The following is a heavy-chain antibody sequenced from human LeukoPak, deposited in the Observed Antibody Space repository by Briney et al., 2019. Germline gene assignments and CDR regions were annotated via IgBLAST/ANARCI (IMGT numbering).Heavy chain of an antibody. CDR3: ATVSRDGYNFDY. CDR2: IYYSGST. D-gene: IGHD5-24*01. Sequence: KPSETPSPTCTVSGGSISSYYWSWIRQPPGKRLGWIGYIYYSGSTNYNPSLKSRVTISVDTSKNQFSLKLSSVTAADTAVYYCATVSRDGYNFDYWGQGTLVSVSS. V-gene: IGHV4-59*01. J-gene: IGHJ4*02. CDR1: GGSISSYY.